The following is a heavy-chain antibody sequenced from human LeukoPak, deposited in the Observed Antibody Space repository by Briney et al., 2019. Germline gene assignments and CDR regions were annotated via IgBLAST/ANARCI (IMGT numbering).Heavy chain of an antibody. J-gene: IGHJ6*03. D-gene: IGHD2-2*01. CDR1: GFTFSSYA. Sequence: GGSLRLSCAASGFTFSSYAMHWVRQAPGKGLEWVAVISYDGSNKYYADSVKGRFTISRDNPKNTLYLQMNSLRAEDTAVYYCARGFAVVPAADEENYYMDVWGKGTTVTVSS. CDR2: ISYDGSNK. CDR3: ARGFAVVPAADEENYYMDV. V-gene: IGHV3-30-3*01.